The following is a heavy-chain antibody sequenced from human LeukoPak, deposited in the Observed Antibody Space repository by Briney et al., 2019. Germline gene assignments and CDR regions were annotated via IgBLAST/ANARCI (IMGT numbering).Heavy chain of an antibody. CDR3: AKDSSTWGNLAGHFDS. CDR2: IYHSGST. J-gene: IGHJ4*02. CDR1: GGSISSSNW. V-gene: IGHV4-4*02. D-gene: IGHD6-13*01. Sequence: SETLSLTCAVSGGSISSSNWWGWVRQPPGKGLEWIGEIYHSGSTNYNPSLKSRVTISVDKSKNQFSLKLSSVTAADTAVYYCAKDSSTWGNLAGHFDSWGQGTLVTVSS.